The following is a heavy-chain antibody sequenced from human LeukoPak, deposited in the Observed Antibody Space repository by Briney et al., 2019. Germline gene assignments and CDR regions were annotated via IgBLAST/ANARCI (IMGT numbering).Heavy chain of an antibody. V-gene: IGHV3-7*04. D-gene: IGHD6-19*01. CDR1: GFTFSSYA. J-gene: IGHJ4*02. CDR3: ARGLGGWDAYYFDY. CDR2: IKQDGSEK. Sequence: GGSLRLSCAASGFTFSSYAMSWVRQAPGKGLEWVANIKQDGSEKYYVDSVKGRFTISRDNAKNSLYLQMNSLRAEDTAVYYCARGLGGWDAYYFDYWGQGTLVTVSP.